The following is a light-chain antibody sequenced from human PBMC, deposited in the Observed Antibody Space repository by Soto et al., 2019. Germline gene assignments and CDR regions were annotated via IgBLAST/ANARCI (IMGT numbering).Light chain of an antibody. CDR2: GAS. V-gene: IGKV3-20*01. J-gene: IGKJ4*01. CDR1: QSVSSSY. Sequence: EIVLTQSPGTLSLSPGERATLSCRASQSVSSSYLAWYQQKPGQAPRLLIYGASSRATGIPDRLSGSGSGTDFTLTISRLEPEDFAVYYCQQYGRSPLTVGGGTKVEIK. CDR3: QQYGRSPLT.